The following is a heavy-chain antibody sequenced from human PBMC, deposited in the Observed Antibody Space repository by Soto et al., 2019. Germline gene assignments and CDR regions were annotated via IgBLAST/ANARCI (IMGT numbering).Heavy chain of an antibody. V-gene: IGHV3-23*01. D-gene: IGHD6-13*01. CDR3: ASLNPAAGDDY. J-gene: IGHJ4*02. CDR2: ISGSGGST. Sequence: GGSLRLSCAASGFTFSSYAMSWVRQAPGKGLEWVSAISGSGGSTYYADSVKGRFTISRDNSKNTLYLQLNSLRAEDRAVYYCASLNPAAGDDYWGQGTLVTVSS. CDR1: GFTFSSYA.